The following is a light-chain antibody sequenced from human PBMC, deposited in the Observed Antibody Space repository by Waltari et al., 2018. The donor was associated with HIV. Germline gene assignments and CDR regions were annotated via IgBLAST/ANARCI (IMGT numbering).Light chain of an antibody. Sequence: QSVLTQPPSVSGAPGQRVSISCTGSTPNIGAGYHVHWYHQVPGTAPKLLIFGNTNRPSGVPDRISGSKSGTSASLAISGLRAEDEAYYYCQSYDSSLSGSWVFGGGTKLTVL. CDR3: QSYDSSLSGSWV. V-gene: IGLV1-40*01. CDR1: TPNIGAGYH. CDR2: GNT. J-gene: IGLJ3*02.